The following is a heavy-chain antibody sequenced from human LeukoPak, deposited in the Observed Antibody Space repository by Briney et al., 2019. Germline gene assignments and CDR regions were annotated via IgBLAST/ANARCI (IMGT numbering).Heavy chain of an antibody. Sequence: GGSLRLSCAASGFTFSSYEMNWVRQAPGKGLEWVSVIYSGGSTYYADSVKGRFTISRDNSKNTLYLQMNSLRAEDTAVYYCAREGMDTSLYYWGQGTLVTVSS. CDR3: AREGMDTSLYY. J-gene: IGHJ4*02. D-gene: IGHD5-24*01. CDR2: IYSGGST. CDR1: GFTFSSYE. V-gene: IGHV3-66*01.